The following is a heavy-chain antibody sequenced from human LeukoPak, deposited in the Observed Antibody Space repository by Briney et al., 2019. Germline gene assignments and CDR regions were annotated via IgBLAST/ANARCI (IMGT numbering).Heavy chain of an antibody. Sequence: GESLKISCSGSGFRFGGYALSWVRQAPGKGLEWVGFIRSKALYGTSEYAASVEGRFAISRDDSNNIVYLQMNSLKTEDTAVYFCVRESVRDYYFDFWGQGTLVTVSP. CDR3: VRESVRDYYFDF. J-gene: IGHJ4*02. V-gene: IGHV3-49*04. CDR1: GFRFGGYA. CDR2: IRSKALYGTS. D-gene: IGHD3-10*02.